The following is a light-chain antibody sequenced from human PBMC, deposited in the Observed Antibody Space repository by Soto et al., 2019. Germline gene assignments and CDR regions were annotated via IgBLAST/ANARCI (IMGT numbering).Light chain of an antibody. Sequence: EIELTQSPATLSLSPGDRATLSCRASQSVRTNLGWYHQKPGQAPRLLIYDASNRATDVPARFSGSGSGTAYTLTISSLEPEDFAVYYCQQRSTWPPLFTFGPGTRVDIK. CDR2: DAS. CDR1: QSVRTN. J-gene: IGKJ3*01. CDR3: QQRSTWPPLFT. V-gene: IGKV3-11*01.